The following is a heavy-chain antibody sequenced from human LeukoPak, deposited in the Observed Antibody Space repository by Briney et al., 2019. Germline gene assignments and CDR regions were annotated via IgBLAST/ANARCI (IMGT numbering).Heavy chain of an antibody. CDR3: ARAPYYYDSSGYYYVFDY. Sequence: PSETLSLTCTVSGDSISSYYWRWVRQPPGKGLEWIGYIYYSGSTNYNPSLKSRVTISVDTSKNQFSLKLSSVTAADTAVYYCARAPYYYDSSGYYYVFDYWGQGTLVTVSS. J-gene: IGHJ4*02. V-gene: IGHV4-59*01. CDR2: IYYSGST. D-gene: IGHD3-22*01. CDR1: GDSISSYY.